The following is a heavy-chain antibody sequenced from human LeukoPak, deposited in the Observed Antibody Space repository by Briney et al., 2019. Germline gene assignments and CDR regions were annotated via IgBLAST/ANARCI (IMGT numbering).Heavy chain of an antibody. V-gene: IGHV4-4*02. J-gene: IGHJ3*02. CDR2: IYLYGTT. Sequence: PSETLSLTCSVSAGSISSSSWWRWVRQSPVKGLEWIGEIYLYGTTNYNPSLKSRVTMSVDRSKNQFSLKLSSVTAAVTAVYYCARLWFGELDAFDIWGQGTMVTVSS. CDR1: AGSISSSSW. CDR3: ARLWFGELDAFDI. D-gene: IGHD3-10*01.